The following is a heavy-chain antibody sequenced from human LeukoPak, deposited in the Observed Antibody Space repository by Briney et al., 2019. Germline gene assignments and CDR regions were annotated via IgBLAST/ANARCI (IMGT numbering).Heavy chain of an antibody. V-gene: IGHV3-21*01. J-gene: IGHJ3*01. CDR1: GFSFSNCS. CDR3: AGDYEGNLAFDL. Sequence: GGSLRLSCAASGFSFSNCSMNWVRQAPGKGLEWVSSISSSSTYIYYADSLEGRFTISRDNVRDSLYLQMNSLRAEDTAVYYCAGDYEGNLAFDLWPQGTMVTVSS. D-gene: IGHD4-23*01. CDR2: ISSSSTYI.